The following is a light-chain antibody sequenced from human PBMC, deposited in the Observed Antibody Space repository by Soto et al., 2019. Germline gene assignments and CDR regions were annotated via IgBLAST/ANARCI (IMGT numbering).Light chain of an antibody. CDR1: QVLGTN. CDR2: GIY. CDR3: LQYNYWPPIT. J-gene: IGKJ5*01. V-gene: IGKV3-15*01. Sequence: EIVMTQSPGTLSVSPGETATLSCRASQVLGTNLAWYQQKPGQSPTLLIYGIYIRATGVPVRFTGSGSGTEFTLTITSLQSEDFATYYCLQYNYWPPITFVQGTRREIK.